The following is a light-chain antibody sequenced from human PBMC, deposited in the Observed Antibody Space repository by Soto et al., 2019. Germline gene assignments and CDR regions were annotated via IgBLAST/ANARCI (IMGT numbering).Light chain of an antibody. J-gene: IGKJ1*01. V-gene: IGKV3-20*01. CDR2: TAS. Sequence: EIVLMQSPGTLSLSPGERATLSCRASQSVSSSSLAWYQQRPGQAPRLLIFTASSRATGTPDRFSGSGSGTDFTLTISRLEPEDFAVYYCQQYHSWTFGQGTKVEIK. CDR3: QQYHSWT. CDR1: QSVSSSS.